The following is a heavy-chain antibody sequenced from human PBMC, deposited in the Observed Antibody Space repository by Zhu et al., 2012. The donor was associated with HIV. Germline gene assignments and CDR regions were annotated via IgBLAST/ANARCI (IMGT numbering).Heavy chain of an antibody. J-gene: IGHJ4*02. Sequence: QVQLQESGPGLVKPSETLSLTCAVSGSSIISTYYWGWIRQPPGKGLEWIGSIYHSETTYYNPSLKSRVTISIDTANNQFSLKLSSVTAADTAVYYCARHSWTATDYFDDWGQGTLVTVSS. CDR1: GSSIISTYY. CDR3: ARHSWTATDYFDD. V-gene: IGHV4-38-2*01. CDR2: IYHSETT. D-gene: IGHD3-3*02.